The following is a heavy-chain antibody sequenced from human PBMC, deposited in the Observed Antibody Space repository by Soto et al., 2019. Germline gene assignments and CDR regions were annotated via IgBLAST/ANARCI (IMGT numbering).Heavy chain of an antibody. CDR2: ISAYNGNT. D-gene: IGHD3-3*01. Sequence: ASVKVSCKASGYTFTSYGISWVRQAPGQGLEWMGWISAYNGNTNYAQKLQGRVTMTTDTSTSTACMELRSLRSDDTAVYYCAREASVFMEWLLSGPTGHFDYWGQGTLVTVSS. CDR3: AREASVFMEWLLSGPTGHFDY. J-gene: IGHJ4*02. V-gene: IGHV1-18*01. CDR1: GYTFTSYG.